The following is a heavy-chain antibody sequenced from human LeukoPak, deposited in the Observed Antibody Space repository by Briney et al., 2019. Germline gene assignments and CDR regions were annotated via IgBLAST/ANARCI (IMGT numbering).Heavy chain of an antibody. CDR2: IIPIFGTA. CDR3: ARGKAYCSSTSCYIYYYYYGMDV. J-gene: IGHJ6*02. Sequence: SVKVSCKASGGTFSSYAISWVRQAPGQGLEWMGGIIPIFGTANYAQKFQGRVTMTRNTSISTAYMELSSLRSEDTAVYYCARGKAYCSSTSCYIYYYYYGMDVWGQGTTVTVSS. V-gene: IGHV1-69*05. D-gene: IGHD2-2*01. CDR1: GGTFSSYA.